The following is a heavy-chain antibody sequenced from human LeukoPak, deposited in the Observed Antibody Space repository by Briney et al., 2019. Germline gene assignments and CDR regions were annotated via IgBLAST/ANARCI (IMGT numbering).Heavy chain of an antibody. D-gene: IGHD4-17*01. CDR3: ARDHGDFVQHD. CDR2: IYYNGIT. Sequence: KPSETLSLTCTVSGDSISSGNFYWGWIRQPPGKELRWIGSIYYNGITHYNPSLESRVTISADTSTNEFSLKLRSVAAADTAMYYCARDHGDFVQHDWGQGTLVTVSS. J-gene: IGHJ4*02. V-gene: IGHV4-39*01. CDR1: GDSISSGNFY.